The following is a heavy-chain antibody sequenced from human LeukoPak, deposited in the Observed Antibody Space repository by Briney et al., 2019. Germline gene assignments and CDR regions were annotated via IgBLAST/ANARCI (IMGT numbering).Heavy chain of an antibody. CDR2: IHTTAEGAKYA. Sequence: GGSLRLSCATSGFSFTDYSMNWVRQAPGKGLEWISNIHTTAEGAKYAYYADSVKGRVTISRDDGKNTLYQHMNSLRDDDTAVYYCATDRRYAFDYWGQGILVTVSS. D-gene: IGHD3-9*01. J-gene: IGHJ4*02. V-gene: IGHV3-48*02. CDR3: ATDRRYAFDY. CDR1: GFSFTDYS.